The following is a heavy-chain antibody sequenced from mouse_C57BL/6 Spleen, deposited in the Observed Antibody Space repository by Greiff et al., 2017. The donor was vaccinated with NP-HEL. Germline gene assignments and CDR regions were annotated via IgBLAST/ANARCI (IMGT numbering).Heavy chain of an antibody. CDR2: INPYNGGT. CDR1: GYTFTDYY. Sequence: EVQLQQSGPVLVKPGASVKMSCKASGYTFTDYYMNWVKQSHGKSLEWIGVINPYNGGTSYNQKFKGKATLTVDKSSSTADMELNSLTSEDSAVYYCDLYDYGWYFDVWGTGTTVTVSS. D-gene: IGHD2-4*01. CDR3: DLYDYGWYFDV. V-gene: IGHV1-19*01. J-gene: IGHJ1*03.